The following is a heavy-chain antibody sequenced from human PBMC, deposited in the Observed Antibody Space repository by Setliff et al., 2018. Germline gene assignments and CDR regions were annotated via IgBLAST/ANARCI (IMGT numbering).Heavy chain of an antibody. J-gene: IGHJ6*03. V-gene: IGHV4-4*02. CDR3: ARVQVAYSSSWYGYYYMDV. D-gene: IGHD6-13*01. CDR2: INQSGTT. Sequence: WVRQPPERELEWIGEINQSGTTNYNPPLKGRATISVDNSKNQFSLNLNSVTVADTAVYYCARVQVAYSSSWYGYYYMDVWGKGTTVTVSS.